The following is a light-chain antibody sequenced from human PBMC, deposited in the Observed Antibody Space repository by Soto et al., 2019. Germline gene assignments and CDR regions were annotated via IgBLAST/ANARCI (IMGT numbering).Light chain of an antibody. J-gene: IGKJ1*01. V-gene: IGKV3-20*01. Sequence: EIVLTQSPGTLSLSPGDRATLSCRASQSVSSSYLAWYQQNPGQAPRLLIYGASSRPTGIPDRFSGSGSGTDFTLTISRLEPEDFAVYYCQQYGSSPPWTFGQGTKLEIK. CDR3: QQYGSSPPWT. CDR1: QSVSSSY. CDR2: GAS.